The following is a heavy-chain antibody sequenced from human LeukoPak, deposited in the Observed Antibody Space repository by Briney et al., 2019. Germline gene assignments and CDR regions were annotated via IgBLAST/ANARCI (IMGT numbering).Heavy chain of an antibody. V-gene: IGHV4-59*01. CDR3: ARESNLFGVADDAFDI. CDR2: IYYSGST. CDR1: GSSISSYY. J-gene: IGHJ3*02. Sequence: SETLSLTCTVSGSSISSYYWSWIRQSPGKGLEWIGYIYYSGSTNYNPSLKSRVTISVDTSKNQFSLKLSSVTAADTAVYYCARESNLFGVADDAFDIWGQGTMVTVSS. D-gene: IGHD3-3*01.